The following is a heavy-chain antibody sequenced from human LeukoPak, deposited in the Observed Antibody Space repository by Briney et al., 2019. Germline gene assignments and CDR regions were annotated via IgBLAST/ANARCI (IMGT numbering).Heavy chain of an antibody. CDR2: IYYSGST. Sequence: SQTLSLTCTVSGGSISSGGYYWSWIRQHPGKGLEWIGYIYYSGSTYYNPSLKSRVTISVDTSKNQFSLKLSSVTAADTAVYYCASHGSGPYNWFDPWGQGTLVTVST. V-gene: IGHV4-31*03. CDR3: ASHGSGPYNWFDP. CDR1: GGSISSGGYY. J-gene: IGHJ5*02. D-gene: IGHD3-10*01.